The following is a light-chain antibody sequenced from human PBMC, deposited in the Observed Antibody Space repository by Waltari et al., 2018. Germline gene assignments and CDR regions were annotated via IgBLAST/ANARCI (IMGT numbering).Light chain of an antibody. V-gene: IGKV3-11*01. J-gene: IGKJ4*01. Sequence: DIVLTQSPAILSLSPGERASLSCRASQSVTNYLAWYQQKPGQAPRLLIYDTSNRATGIPARFSGSGFATDFTLTISSLEPDDFAVYDCQQRRNWPLTFGGGTKVEIK. CDR3: QQRRNWPLT. CDR2: DTS. CDR1: QSVTNY.